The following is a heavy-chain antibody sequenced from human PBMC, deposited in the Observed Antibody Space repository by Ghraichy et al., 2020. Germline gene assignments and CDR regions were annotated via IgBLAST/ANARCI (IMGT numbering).Heavy chain of an antibody. J-gene: IGHJ4*02. D-gene: IGHD2-21*01. Sequence: GGSLRLSCAVSGFTFSDYWMNWVRQAPGKGLEWVANINQDGNDKYYLDSVKGRFTISRDNAKNSLSLQMDSLKVEDTAVYYCARGLRFKDVLYGGGSFDSWGQGTVVSVSS. CDR1: GFTFSDYW. V-gene: IGHV3-7*01. CDR2: INQDGNDK. CDR3: ARGLRFKDVLYGGGSFDS.